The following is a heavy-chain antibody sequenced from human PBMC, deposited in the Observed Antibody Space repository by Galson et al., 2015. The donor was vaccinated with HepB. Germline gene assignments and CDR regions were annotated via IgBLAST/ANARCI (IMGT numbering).Heavy chain of an antibody. Sequence: SLRLSCAASGFTFSSYAMHWVRQAPGKGLEWVAVISYDGSNKYYADSVKGRFTISRGNSKNTLYLQMNSLRAEDTAVYYCARVGLEYQLLSGHYNWFDPWGQGTLVTVSS. V-gene: IGHV3-30*04. CDR2: ISYDGSNK. D-gene: IGHD2-2*01. CDR1: GFTFSSYA. CDR3: ARVGLEYQLLSGHYNWFDP. J-gene: IGHJ5*02.